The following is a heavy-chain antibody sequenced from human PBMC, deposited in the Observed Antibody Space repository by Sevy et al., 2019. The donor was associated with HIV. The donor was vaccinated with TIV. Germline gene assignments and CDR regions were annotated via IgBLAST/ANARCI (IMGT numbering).Heavy chain of an antibody. J-gene: IGHJ4*02. CDR3: ARQTSNVDTAHFDY. V-gene: IGHV4-38-2*01. D-gene: IGHD5-18*01. Sequence: SETLSLTCAVSSYSISSDYCWGWIRQPPGKGLEWIGSIYHSGRTHYNPSLKSRVTISVDTSKNQFSLKLTSVTAADTAVYYCARQTSNVDTAHFDYWGQGTLVTVSS. CDR1: SYSISSDYC. CDR2: IYHSGRT.